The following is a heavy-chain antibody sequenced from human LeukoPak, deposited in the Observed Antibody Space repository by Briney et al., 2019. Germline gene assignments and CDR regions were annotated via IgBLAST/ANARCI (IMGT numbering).Heavy chain of an antibody. D-gene: IGHD2-15*01. CDR1: GFTFSSYG. CDR2: IWYDGSNK. J-gene: IGHJ6*02. V-gene: IGHV3-33*01. CDR3: AREGFGYCSGGSCYSIYYYYGMDV. Sequence: PGGSLRLSCAASGFTFSSYGMHWVRQAPGKGLEWVAVIWYDGSNKYYADSVKGRFTIARDNSKNTLYLQMNSLRAEDTAVYYCAREGFGYCSGGSCYSIYYYYGMDVWGQGTKVTVSS.